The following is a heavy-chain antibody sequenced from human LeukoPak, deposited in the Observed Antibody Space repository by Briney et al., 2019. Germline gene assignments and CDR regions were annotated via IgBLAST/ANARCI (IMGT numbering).Heavy chain of an antibody. V-gene: IGHV4-59*08. Sequence: SETLSLTCTVSGGSISSYYWSWIRQPPGKGLEWIGYIYYSGSANYNPSLKSRVTISVDTSKNQFSLKLSSVTAADTAVYYCARGWNDXXXDYWGQGTLVTVSS. CDR1: GGSISSYY. CDR3: ARGWNDXXXDY. J-gene: IGHJ4*02. CDR2: IYYSGSA. D-gene: IGHD1-1*01.